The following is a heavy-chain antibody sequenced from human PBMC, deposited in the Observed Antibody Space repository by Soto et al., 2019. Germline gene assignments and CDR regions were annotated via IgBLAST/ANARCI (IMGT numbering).Heavy chain of an antibody. CDR2: TSGSGHYI. CDR3: AGGAMVTPYYYGLDV. Sequence: EVRLLESGGRLVQPGGPQRLYCAGSGYPSQHYSMLWLRHAPGKRLEWVSTTSGSGHYIQYRDSVKGRFTISRDNSKNTLYLQMNSLRAEDTAVYYCAGGAMVTPYYYGLDVWGQGTTVTVSS. CDR1: GYPSQHYS. J-gene: IGHJ6*02. V-gene: IGHV3-23*01. D-gene: IGHD5-18*01.